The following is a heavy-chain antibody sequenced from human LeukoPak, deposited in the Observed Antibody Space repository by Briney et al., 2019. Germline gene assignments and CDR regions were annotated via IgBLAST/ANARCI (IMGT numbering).Heavy chain of an antibody. CDR3: AKVLDILTADYFRPDVYYFDY. D-gene: IGHD3-9*01. Sequence: RAGGSLRLSCAASGFTFSSYAMSWVRQAPGKGLEWVTFIRFDGSTKYYSDSAKGRFTISRDNSKNTVYLQMNSLRPDDTAIYYCAKVLDILTADYFRPDVYYFDYWGRGTLVTVSS. CDR2: IRFDGSTK. CDR1: GFTFSSYA. V-gene: IGHV3-30*02. J-gene: IGHJ4*02.